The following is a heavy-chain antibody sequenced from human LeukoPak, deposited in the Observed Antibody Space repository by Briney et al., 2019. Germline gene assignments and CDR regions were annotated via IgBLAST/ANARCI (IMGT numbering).Heavy chain of an antibody. CDR3: ARYCSGGDCYSKALDY. D-gene: IGHD2-15*01. J-gene: IGHJ4*02. Sequence: GSLRLSCAASGFTFSDYYMSWIRQPPGKGLEWIGYIYYSGSTSYNPSPKSRLTISVDTSLNQFSLKLNSVTAADTAVYYCARYCSGGDCYSKALDYWGQGILVTVSS. CDR1: GFTFSDYY. V-gene: IGHV4-59*01. CDR2: IYYSGST.